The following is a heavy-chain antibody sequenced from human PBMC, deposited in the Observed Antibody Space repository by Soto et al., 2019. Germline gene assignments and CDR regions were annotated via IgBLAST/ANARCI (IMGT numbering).Heavy chain of an antibody. D-gene: IGHD2-8*02. J-gene: IGHJ4*02. CDR1: GGSFSGYS. CDR3: ARDKITGRFDY. Sequence: QVQLQQWGAGLLKPSETLSLTCAVYGGSFSGYSWTWIRQPPGTGLEWIGEINHSGSTNYNPSLKSRVTISVYTSKNQFSLKLTSVTAADTAVYYCARDKITGRFDYWGQGTLVTVSS. V-gene: IGHV4-34*01. CDR2: INHSGST.